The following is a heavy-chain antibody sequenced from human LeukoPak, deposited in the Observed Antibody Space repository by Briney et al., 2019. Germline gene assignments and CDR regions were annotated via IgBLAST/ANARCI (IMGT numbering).Heavy chain of an antibody. CDR3: ARGGPSLGVDY. CDR2: ISYSGST. D-gene: IGHD5/OR15-5a*01. V-gene: IGHV4-61*01. CDR1: GGSVSSGNYY. Sequence: SETLSLTCTVSGGSVSSGNYYWSWIRQPPGKGLEWIGYISYSGSTNYNPSLKSRVTIPVDTSKNRFSLRLSSVTTADTAVYYCARGGPSLGVDYWGQGTLVTVSS. J-gene: IGHJ4*02.